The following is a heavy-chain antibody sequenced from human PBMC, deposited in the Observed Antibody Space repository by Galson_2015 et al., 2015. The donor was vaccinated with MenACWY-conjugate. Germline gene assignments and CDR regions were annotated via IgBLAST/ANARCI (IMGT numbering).Heavy chain of an antibody. CDR2: IGVGADT. Sequence: SLRLSCAASGFTFSTYDMHWVRHAPGEGLEWVSAIGVGADTYYSDSVRGRFTISRENAKNSLYLQMNSLTAGDTAVYYCVTEGRSSALINCYFDLWGRGTLVTVSS. J-gene: IGHJ2*01. CDR3: VTEGRSSALINCYFDL. V-gene: IGHV3-13*01. D-gene: IGHD2-2*01. CDR1: GFTFSTYD.